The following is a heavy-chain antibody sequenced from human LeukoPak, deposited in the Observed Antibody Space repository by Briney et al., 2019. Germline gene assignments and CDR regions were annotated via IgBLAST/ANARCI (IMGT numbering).Heavy chain of an antibody. V-gene: IGHV3-66*01. D-gene: IGHD1-26*01. CDR2: IYSGGST. Sequence: GGSLRLSCAASGFTVSSNYMSWVRQAPGKGLEWVSVIYSGGSTYYADSVKGRFTISRDNSKNTLYLQMNSLRAEDTAVYYCARDGGGSYSALFDPWGQGTLVTVSS. CDR3: ARDGGGSYSALFDP. J-gene: IGHJ5*02. CDR1: GFTVSSNY.